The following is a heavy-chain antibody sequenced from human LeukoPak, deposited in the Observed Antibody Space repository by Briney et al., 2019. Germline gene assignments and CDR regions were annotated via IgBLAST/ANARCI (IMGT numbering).Heavy chain of an antibody. Sequence: GGSLRLSCAASGFAFSSYWMHWVRQAPGKGLVWVSRISSDGRSTSHADSVKGRFTISRDNAKNTLYLQMNSLRAEDTAVYYCTRERLERHDAFDMWGQGTVVTVSS. D-gene: IGHD1-1*01. CDR2: ISSDGRST. CDR1: GFAFSSYW. V-gene: IGHV3-74*01. J-gene: IGHJ3*02. CDR3: TRERLERHDAFDM.